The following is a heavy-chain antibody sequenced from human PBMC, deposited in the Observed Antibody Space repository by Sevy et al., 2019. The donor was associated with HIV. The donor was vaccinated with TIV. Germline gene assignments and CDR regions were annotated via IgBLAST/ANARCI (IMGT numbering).Heavy chain of an antibody. CDR1: GFTFSSYG. J-gene: IGHJ6*02. V-gene: IGHV3-30*02. CDR3: ATPPYSSSFNYYYGMDV. CDR2: IRYDGSNK. Sequence: GGSLRLSCAASGFTFSSYGMHWVHQAPGKGLEWVAFIRYDGSNKYYADSVKGRFTISRDNSKNTLYLQMNSLRAEDTAVYYCATPPYSSSFNYYYGMDVWGQGTTVTVSS. D-gene: IGHD6-6*01.